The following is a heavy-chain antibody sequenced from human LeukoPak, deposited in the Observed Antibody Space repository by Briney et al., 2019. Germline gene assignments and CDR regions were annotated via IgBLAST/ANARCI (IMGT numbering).Heavy chain of an antibody. Sequence: SDTLSLTCTVSGGSVSSGSYYWSWIRQPPGTGLEWIGYIYYSGSTDYNPSLKSRVTISVDTSKNQFSLKLSSVTAADTAVYYCARMREYCTTTSCYLGPFDPWGQGTLVTVSS. CDR2: IYYSGST. CDR1: GGSVSSGSYY. D-gene: IGHD2-2*01. CDR3: ARMREYCTTTSCYLGPFDP. J-gene: IGHJ5*02. V-gene: IGHV4-61*01.